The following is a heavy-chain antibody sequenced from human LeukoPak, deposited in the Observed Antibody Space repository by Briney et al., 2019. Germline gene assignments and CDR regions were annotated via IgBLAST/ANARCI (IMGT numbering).Heavy chain of an antibody. V-gene: IGHV1-2*02. D-gene: IGHD3-22*01. CDR3: ARTKGTSYYDNSGYGAFDI. CDR2: INCNSGGT. Sequence: ASVKVSCKASAFTFTDYYMHWVRQAPGQGLEWTGYINCNSGGTNYAQKFQGRVTMTRDTSISTAYMELSWLRSDDTAVFYCARTKGTSYYDNSGYGAFDIWGQGTMVTVSS. CDR1: AFTFTDYY. J-gene: IGHJ3*02.